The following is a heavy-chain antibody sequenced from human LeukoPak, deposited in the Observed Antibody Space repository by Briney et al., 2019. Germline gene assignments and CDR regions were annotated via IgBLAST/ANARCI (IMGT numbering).Heavy chain of an antibody. J-gene: IGHJ3*02. D-gene: IGHD3-16*01. CDR1: GFTFDDYA. V-gene: IGHV3-43*02. CDR2: ISGDGGST. CDR3: AKLRASQHQNAFDI. Sequence: PGGSLRLSCAASGFTFDDYAMHWVRQAPGKGLEWVSLISGDGGSTYYADSVKGRFTISRDNSKNSLYLQMNSLRTEDTALYYCAKLRASQHQNAFDIWGQGTMVTVSS.